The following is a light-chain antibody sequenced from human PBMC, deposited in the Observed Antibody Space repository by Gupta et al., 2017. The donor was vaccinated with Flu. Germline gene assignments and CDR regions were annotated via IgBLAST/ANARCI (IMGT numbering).Light chain of an antibody. V-gene: IGLV1-44*01. CDR1: SSNIGSNT. Sequence: QSVLTQPPSASGPPGQRVTISCSGSSSNIGSNTVNWYQQLPATAPKLLIYSSNQRPSGVPDRFSGSKSGTSTSLAISGLQSEDEADYYCAAWDDSLNGPVVFGGGTKLTVL. CDR2: SSN. CDR3: AAWDDSLNGPVV. J-gene: IGLJ2*01.